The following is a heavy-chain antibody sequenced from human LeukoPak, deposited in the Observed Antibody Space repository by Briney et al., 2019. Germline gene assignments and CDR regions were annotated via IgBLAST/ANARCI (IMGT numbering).Heavy chain of an antibody. J-gene: IGHJ6*02. CDR3: ASGKRGYSYGSYYYYYYGIDV. CDR1: GGSISSYY. CDR2: IYYSGST. V-gene: IGHV4-59*01. D-gene: IGHD5-18*01. Sequence: SETLSLTCTVSGGSISSYYWSWIRQPPGKGLEWIGYIYYSGSTNYNPSLKSRVTISVDTSKNQFSLKLSSVTAADTAVYYCASGKRGYSYGSYYYYYYGIDVWGQGTTVTVSS.